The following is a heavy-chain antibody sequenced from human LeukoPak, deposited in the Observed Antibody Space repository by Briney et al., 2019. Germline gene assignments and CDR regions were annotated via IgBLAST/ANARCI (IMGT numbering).Heavy chain of an antibody. J-gene: IGHJ3*02. V-gene: IGHV3-30*04. CDR2: ISDDGTSK. CDR3: GRVDAPYDFGI. CDR1: GFTFSNHA. D-gene: IGHD2-8*01. Sequence: GGSLRLSRVTSGFTFSNHAMHWVRQGPGKGLEWVAVISDDGTSKFYADSVKGRFTIFRDNSKNTLFLQINSLRPEDTAMYYCGRVDAPYDFGIWVQGTLF.